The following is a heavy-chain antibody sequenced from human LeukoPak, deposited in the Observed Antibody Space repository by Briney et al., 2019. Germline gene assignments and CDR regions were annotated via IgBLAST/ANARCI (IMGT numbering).Heavy chain of an antibody. CDR3: ARHVWPITVTPIRRQGWFDT. CDR2: IYYSGST. CDR1: GASIGHFY. Sequence: SETLSLTCTVSGASIGHFYWTWIRQSPGKGLEWIGFIYYSGSTNYNPSLQSRVTISVDTSTNQFSLKLNSVTAADTAVYYCARHVWPITVTPIRRQGWFDTWGQGTLVTVPS. D-gene: IGHD4-17*01. V-gene: IGHV4-59*08. J-gene: IGHJ5*02.